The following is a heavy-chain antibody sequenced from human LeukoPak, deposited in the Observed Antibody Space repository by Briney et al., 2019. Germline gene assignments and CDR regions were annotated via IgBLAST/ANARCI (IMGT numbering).Heavy chain of an antibody. J-gene: IGHJ5*02. D-gene: IGHD2-15*01. CDR2: IYYSGST. CDR3: ARDVYYCSGGSCYSGFDP. Sequence: PSETLSLTCTVSGGSISSGGYYWSWIRQHPGKGLEWIGYIYYSGSTNYNPSLKSRVTIPVDTSKNQFSLKLSSVTAADTAVYYCARDVYYCSGGSCYSGFDPWGQGTLVTVSS. CDR1: GGSISSGGYY. V-gene: IGHV4-61*08.